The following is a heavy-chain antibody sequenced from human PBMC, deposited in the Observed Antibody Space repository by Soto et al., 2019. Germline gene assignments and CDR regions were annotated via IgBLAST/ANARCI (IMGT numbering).Heavy chain of an antibody. D-gene: IGHD2-2*01. J-gene: IGHJ6*02. Sequence: ASVKVSCKASAFTFTSSAVQWLRQARGERLEWIGWIVVGSGNTNYAQKFQERVTITRDMSTSTAYMELSSLRSEDTAVYYCAADRSLQLPSRSYYYYRLDLWGQGTTVTVSS. V-gene: IGHV1-58*01. CDR2: IVVGSGNT. CDR3: AADRSLQLPSRSYYYYRLDL. CDR1: AFTFTSSA.